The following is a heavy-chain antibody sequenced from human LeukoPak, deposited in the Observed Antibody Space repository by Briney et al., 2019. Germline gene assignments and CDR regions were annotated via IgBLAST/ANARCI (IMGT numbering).Heavy chain of an antibody. CDR3: ATTTIRLGY. D-gene: IGHD1-26*01. Sequence: SETLSLACTVSGGSISSSSHYWGWIRQPPGKGLEWIGSMYYRGSTYHNPSLKSRVTISVDTSKNQFSLKLSSVTAADTAVYYCATTTIRLGYWGQGTLVTVSS. CDR1: GGSISSSSHY. CDR2: MYYRGST. J-gene: IGHJ4*02. V-gene: IGHV4-39*07.